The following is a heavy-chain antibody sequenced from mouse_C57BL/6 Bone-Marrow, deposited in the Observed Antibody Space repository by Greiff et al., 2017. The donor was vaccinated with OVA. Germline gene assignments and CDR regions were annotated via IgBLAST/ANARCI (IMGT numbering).Heavy chain of an antibody. J-gene: IGHJ4*01. V-gene: IGHV14-4*01. CDR1: GFTIKDDY. CDR2: IDPENGDT. Sequence: EVQLQQSGAELVRPGASVKLSCTASGFTIKDDYMHWVKQRPEQGLEWIGWIDPENGDTEYASKFKGKATITAHTTSNTAYLQLSILTSEDTAVYYCTILFYYYAMDYWGQGTSVTVSS. D-gene: IGHD6-1*01. CDR3: TILFYYYAMDY.